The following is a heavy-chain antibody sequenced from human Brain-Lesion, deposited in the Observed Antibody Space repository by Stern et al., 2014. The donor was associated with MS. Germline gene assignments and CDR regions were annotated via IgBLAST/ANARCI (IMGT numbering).Heavy chain of an antibody. CDR3: ARRGDSSSSGFDY. J-gene: IGHJ4*02. CDR2: IWRGDSDT. CDR1: GYRFTSNW. V-gene: IGHV5-51*01. D-gene: IGHD6-6*01. Sequence: VQLVESGAEVKKPGESLKISCKGSGYRFTSNWIGWVRQMPGKGLEWMGIIWRGDSDTRYSPSFQGQVTISADKSISTAYLQWSSLQASDTAMYYCARRGDSSSSGFDYWGQGTLVIVSS.